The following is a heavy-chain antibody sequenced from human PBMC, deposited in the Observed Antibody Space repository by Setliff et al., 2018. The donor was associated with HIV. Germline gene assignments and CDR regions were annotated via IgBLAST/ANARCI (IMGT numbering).Heavy chain of an antibody. CDR1: GESFSGYY. V-gene: IGHV4-34*01. CDR2: INHRGST. J-gene: IGHJ3*02. Sequence: SETLSLTCAVYGESFSGYYWNWIRQPPGKGLEWIGEINHRGSTNYNPSLKSRVTMSVDTSKNQFSLKLSSVTAADRAVYYCAREDGSNSHDTFEIWGQGILVTVSS. CDR3: AREDGSNSHDTFEI. D-gene: IGHD1-1*01.